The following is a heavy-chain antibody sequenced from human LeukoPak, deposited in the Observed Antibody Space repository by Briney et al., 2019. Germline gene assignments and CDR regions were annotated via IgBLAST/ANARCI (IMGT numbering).Heavy chain of an antibody. V-gene: IGHV3-74*01. CDR3: ARDGGLVAGTDY. CDR1: GFTFSSYW. Sequence: GGSLRLSCAASGFTFSSYWMHWVRQAPGKGLVWVSRINSDGSSTSYADSVKGRFTISRDNAKNTLYLQMNSLRAEDTAEYYCARDGGLVAGTDYWGQGTLVTVSS. D-gene: IGHD6-19*01. CDR2: INSDGSST. J-gene: IGHJ4*02.